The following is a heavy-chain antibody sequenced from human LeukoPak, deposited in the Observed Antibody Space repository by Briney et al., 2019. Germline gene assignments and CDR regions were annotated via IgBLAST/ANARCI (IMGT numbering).Heavy chain of an antibody. D-gene: IGHD3-16*02. CDR3: AKEVIGISVSPEYFQH. V-gene: IGHV3-30-3*01. CDR1: GFTFSSYA. Sequence: PGGSLRLSCAASGFTFSSYAMHWVRQAPGKGLEWVAVISYDGSNKYYADSVKGRFTISRDNSKNTLYLQMSSLRAEDTAVYYCAKEVIGISVSPEYFQHWGQGTLVTVSS. CDR2: ISYDGSNK. J-gene: IGHJ1*01.